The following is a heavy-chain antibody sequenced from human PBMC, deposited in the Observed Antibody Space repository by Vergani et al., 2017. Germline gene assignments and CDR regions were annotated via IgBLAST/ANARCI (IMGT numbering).Heavy chain of an antibody. J-gene: IGHJ4*02. V-gene: IGHV4-34*01. D-gene: IGHD5-24*01. CDR2: IYHSGST. CDR3: ARSTSRRDGYNRRSFDY. CDR1: GGSFSGYY. Sequence: QVQLQQWGAGLLKPSETLSLTCAVYGGSFSGYYWSWIRQPPGKGLEWIGSIYHSGSTYYNPSLKSRVTISVDTSKNQFSLKLSSVTAADTAVYYCARSTSRRDGYNRRSFDYWGQGTLVTVSS.